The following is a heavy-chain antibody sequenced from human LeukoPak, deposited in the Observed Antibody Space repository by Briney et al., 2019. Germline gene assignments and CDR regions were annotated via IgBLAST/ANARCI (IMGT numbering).Heavy chain of an antibody. CDR3: ARVRGGVVVPAASYGMYV. CDR1: GYTFTSYG. CDR2: ISAYNGNT. J-gene: IGHJ6*02. V-gene: IGHV1-18*01. Sequence: ASVKVSCKASGYTFTSYGISWVRQAPGQGLEWMGWISAYNGNTNYAQKLQGRVTMTTDTSTSTAYMELRSLRSDDTAVYYCARVRGGVVVPAASYGMYVWGQGTTVTVSS. D-gene: IGHD2-2*01.